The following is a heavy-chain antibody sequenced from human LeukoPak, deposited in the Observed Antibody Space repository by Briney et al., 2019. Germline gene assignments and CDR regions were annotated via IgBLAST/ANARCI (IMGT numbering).Heavy chain of an antibody. CDR1: GYTFTNYG. J-gene: IGHJ4*02. V-gene: IGHV1-18*01. D-gene: IGHD3-10*01. Sequence: GASVKVSCKASGYTFTNYGLSWVRQAPGQGLEWMGWISGYTGNTHYGQKFQGRVTMTADTSTNTAYMELRSLRSDDTAVYYCARDPRSGSYQKKEAAYYFDYWGQGTLVTVSS. CDR3: ARDPRSGSYQKKEAAYYFDY. CDR2: ISGYTGNT.